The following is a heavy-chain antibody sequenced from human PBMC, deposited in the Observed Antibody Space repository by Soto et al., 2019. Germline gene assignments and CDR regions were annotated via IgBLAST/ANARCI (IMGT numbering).Heavy chain of an antibody. CDR2: ISAYNGNT. D-gene: IGHD3-3*01. V-gene: IGHV1-18*01. CDR3: ARDSRSTRFLEWPDFDY. CDR1: GYTFTSYG. Sequence: GASVKVSCKASGYTFTSYGISWVRQAPGHGLEWMGWISAYNGNTNYAQKLQGRVTMTTDTSTSTAYMELRSLRSDDTAVYYCARDSRSTRFLEWPDFDYWGQGTLVTVSS. J-gene: IGHJ4*02.